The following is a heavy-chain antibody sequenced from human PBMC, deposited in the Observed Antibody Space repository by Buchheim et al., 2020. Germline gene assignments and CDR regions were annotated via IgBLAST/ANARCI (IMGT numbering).Heavy chain of an antibody. D-gene: IGHD6-19*01. J-gene: IGHJ4*02. CDR1: GFTFSSYW. CDR3: ARDRGWLQFDY. CDR2: IKEDGSEK. Sequence: EVPLVESGGGLVQPGGSLRLSCAASGFTFSSYWISWVRQAPGKGLEWVANIKEDGSEKYYVDSVKGRFTISRDNAKSSLYLQMNSLRAEDTAVYYCARDRGWLQFDYWGQGTL. V-gene: IGHV3-7*01.